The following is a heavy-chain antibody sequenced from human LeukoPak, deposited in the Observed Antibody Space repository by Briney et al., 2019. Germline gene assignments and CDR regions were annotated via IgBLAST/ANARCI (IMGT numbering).Heavy chain of an antibody. D-gene: IGHD3-22*01. CDR1: GYTFTGYY. CDR3: ARAYNYYDSSGYYLGYYFDY. J-gene: IGHJ4*02. V-gene: IGHV1-2*02. CDR2: INPNSGGT. Sequence: GASVKVSCKASGYTFTGYYMHWVRQAPGQGLEWMGWINPNSGGTNYAQKFQGRVTMTRDTSASTAYMELSSLRSEDMAVYYCARAYNYYDSSGYYLGYYFDYWGQGTLVTVSS.